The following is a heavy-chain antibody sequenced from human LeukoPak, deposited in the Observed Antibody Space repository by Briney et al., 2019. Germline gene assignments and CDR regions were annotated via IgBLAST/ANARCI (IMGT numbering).Heavy chain of an antibody. CDR1: GFPLSSYA. D-gene: IGHD3-10*01. CDR3: AKDTKRWKTYYYASGSYYFDY. CDR2: TSSSDAGT. Sequence: GGSLRLSCAVSGFPLSSYAMSWVRQAPGKGLEWVSATSSSDAGTYYADSVKGRFTISRDNSKNTLYLQMNSLRTEDTAVYYCAKDTKRWKTYYYASGSYYFDYWGQGTLVTVSS. J-gene: IGHJ4*02. V-gene: IGHV3-23*01.